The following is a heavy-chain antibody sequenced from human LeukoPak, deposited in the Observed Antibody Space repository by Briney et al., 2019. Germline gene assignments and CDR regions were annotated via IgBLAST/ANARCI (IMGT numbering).Heavy chain of an antibody. J-gene: IGHJ3*02. CDR1: GFTFSSYS. V-gene: IGHV3-21*01. D-gene: IGHD2-21*01. Sequence: PGGSLRLSCAASGFTFSSYSMNWVRQAPGKGLEWVSSISSSSSYIYCADSVKGRFTISRDNAKNSLYLQMNSLRAEDTAVYYCARDRCGGDCYLPDDAFDIWGQGTMVTVSS. CDR2: ISSSSSYI. CDR3: ARDRCGGDCYLPDDAFDI.